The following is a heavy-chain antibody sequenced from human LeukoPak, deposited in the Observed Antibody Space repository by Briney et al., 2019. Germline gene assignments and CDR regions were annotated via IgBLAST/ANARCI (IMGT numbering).Heavy chain of an antibody. CDR1: GYTFTSYG. D-gene: IGHD3-10*01. CDR3: ARDYGYYYGSGSFMDWFDP. CDR2: ISAYNGNT. Sequence: ASVKVSCKASGYTFTSYGISWVRQAPGQGLEWMGWISAYNGNTNYAQKLQGRVTMTTDTSTSTAYMELRSLRSDDTAVYYCARDYGYYYGSGSFMDWFDPWGQGTLVTVSS. V-gene: IGHV1-18*01. J-gene: IGHJ5*02.